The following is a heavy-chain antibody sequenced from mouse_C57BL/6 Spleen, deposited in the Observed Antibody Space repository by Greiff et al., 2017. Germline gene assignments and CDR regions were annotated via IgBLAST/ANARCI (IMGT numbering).Heavy chain of an antibody. CDR1: GFTFSDYG. CDR2: ISSGSSTI. J-gene: IGHJ4*01. D-gene: IGHD2-5*01. CDR3: ARGAYSKGLYAMDY. V-gene: IGHV5-17*01. Sequence: EVMLVESGGGLVKPGGSLKLSCAASGFTFSDYGMHWVRQAPEKGLEWVAYISSGSSTIYYADTVKGRFTISRDNAKNTLFLQMTSLRSEDTAMYYCARGAYSKGLYAMDYWGQGTSVTVSS.